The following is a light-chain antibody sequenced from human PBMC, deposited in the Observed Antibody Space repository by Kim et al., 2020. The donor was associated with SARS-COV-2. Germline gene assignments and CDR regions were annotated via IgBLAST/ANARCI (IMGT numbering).Light chain of an antibody. CDR1: SLRSYY. CDR3: NSRDSSGNHVV. J-gene: IGLJ2*01. Sequence: SSELTQDPAVSLALGQTVRITCQVDSLRSYYASWYQQKPGQAPVLVIYGKNNRPSGIPDRFSGSSSGYTASLTITGAQAEDEADYYCNSRDSSGNHVVFGGGTQLTVL. V-gene: IGLV3-19*01. CDR2: GKN.